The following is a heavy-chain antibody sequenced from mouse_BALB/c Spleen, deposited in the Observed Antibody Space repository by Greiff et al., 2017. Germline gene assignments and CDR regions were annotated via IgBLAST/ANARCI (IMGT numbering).Heavy chain of an antibody. Sequence: QVHVKQSGPELVKPGASVKISCKASGYSFTSYYIHWVKQRPGQGLEWIGWIFPGSGNTKYNEKFKGKATLTADTSSSTAYMQLSSLTSEDSAVYFCARGGTTADYWGQGTTLTVSS. J-gene: IGHJ2*01. CDR3: ARGGTTADY. CDR2: IFPGSGNT. V-gene: IGHV1-66*01. D-gene: IGHD1-2*01. CDR1: GYSFTSYY.